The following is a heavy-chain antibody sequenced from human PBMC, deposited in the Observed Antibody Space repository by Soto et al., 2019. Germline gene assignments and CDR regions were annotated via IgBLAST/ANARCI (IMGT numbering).Heavy chain of an antibody. Sequence: SETLSLTCAVSGYSISSGYYWGWIRQSPGKGLEWIGSVYLSGVTYFNPSLKSRVTISVDTSKNQFSLKLNSMTAADTAVYYCARDDRDSTSPTFDYWGQGVLVTVSS. CDR3: ARDDRDSTSPTFDY. D-gene: IGHD6-6*01. CDR1: GYSISSGYY. V-gene: IGHV4-38-2*02. J-gene: IGHJ4*02. CDR2: VYLSGVT.